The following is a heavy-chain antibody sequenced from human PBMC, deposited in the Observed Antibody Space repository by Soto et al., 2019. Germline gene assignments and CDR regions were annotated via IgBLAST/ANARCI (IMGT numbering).Heavy chain of an antibody. Sequence: SVKVSCKASGGTFSSYAISWVRQAPGQGLEWMGGIIPIFGTANYAQKFQGRVTITADESTSTAYMELSSLRSEDTAVYYCARDGRITIFGVVIGPERPYGMDVWGQGTTVTAP. J-gene: IGHJ6*02. CDR3: ARDGRITIFGVVIGPERPYGMDV. CDR2: IIPIFGTA. CDR1: GGTFSSYA. V-gene: IGHV1-69*13. D-gene: IGHD3-3*01.